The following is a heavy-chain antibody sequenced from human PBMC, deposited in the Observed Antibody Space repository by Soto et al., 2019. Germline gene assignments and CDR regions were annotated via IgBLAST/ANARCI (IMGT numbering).Heavy chain of an antibody. CDR1: GGSIDSDY. V-gene: IGHV4-59*08. Sequence: SETLSLTCTVSGGSIDSDYWNWIRQPPGKGLEWIGYIYYSGRTNYNPSLKSRVTISVDTSKNQFSLKLSSVTAADTAVYYCARAPDYMDVWGKGTTVTVSS. CDR3: ARAPDYMDV. CDR2: IYYSGRT. J-gene: IGHJ6*03.